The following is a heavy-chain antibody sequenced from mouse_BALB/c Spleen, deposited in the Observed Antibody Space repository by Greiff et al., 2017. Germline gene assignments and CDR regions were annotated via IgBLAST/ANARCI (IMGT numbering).Heavy chain of an antibody. D-gene: IGHD1-1*01. CDR1: GFTFSSYA. CDR3: TRGGTTVVFDY. J-gene: IGHJ2*01. V-gene: IGHV5-6-4*01. Sequence: DVMLVESGGGLVKPGGSLKLSCAASGFTFSSYAMSWVRQTPEKRLEWVASISSGGSYTYYPDSVKGRFTISRDNAKNTLYLQMSSLKSEDTAMYYCTRGGTTVVFDYWGQGTTLTVSS. CDR2: ISSGGSYT.